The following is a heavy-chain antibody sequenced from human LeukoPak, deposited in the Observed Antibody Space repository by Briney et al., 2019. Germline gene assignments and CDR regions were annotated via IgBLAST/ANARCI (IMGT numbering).Heavy chain of an antibody. D-gene: IGHD2-2*02. J-gene: IGHJ6*03. V-gene: IGHV3-23*01. CDR2: ISGRGGST. CDR3: ASKGYCSSPSCYTFPLYYYYYMDV. CDR1: GFTFSSYA. Sequence: PGGSLRLSCAASGFTFSSYAMSWVRQAPGKGLVGVSAISGRGGSTYYADAVKGRFTISRDNPKNTLYLQLNSLRAEDTAVYYCASKGYCSSPSCYTFPLYYYYYMDVWGKGTTVTVSS.